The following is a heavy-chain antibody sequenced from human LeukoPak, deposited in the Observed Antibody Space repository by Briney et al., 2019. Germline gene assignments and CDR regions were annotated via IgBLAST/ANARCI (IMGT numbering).Heavy chain of an antibody. D-gene: IGHD1-14*01. V-gene: IGHV3-33*01. CDR2: LLYDGNTK. Sequence: GGSLRLSCAASGFSLSSYGMHWVRQAPGKGLEWVAALLYDGNTKHYADSVKGRFTISRDISKNTFYLQMNSLTAEDTAVYYCARDHRPEIQYYYMDVWGKGTTVAVSS. J-gene: IGHJ6*03. CDR1: GFSLSSYG. CDR3: ARDHRPEIQYYYMDV.